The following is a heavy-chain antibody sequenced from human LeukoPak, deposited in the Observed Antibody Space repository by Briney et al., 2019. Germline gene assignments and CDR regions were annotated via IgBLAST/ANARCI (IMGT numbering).Heavy chain of an antibody. CDR2: ISGSGGST. J-gene: IGHJ4*02. D-gene: IGHD6-6*01. V-gene: IGHV3-23*01. CDR3: AKMGVVAARPGTFDY. CDR1: GLTFTSYA. Sequence: GGSLRLSCAASGLTFTSYAMSWVRQAPGKGLEWVSAISGSGGSTYHADSMKGRFTISRDNSKNTLYLQMNSLRAEDTAVYYCAKMGVVAARPGTFDYWGQGTLVTVSS.